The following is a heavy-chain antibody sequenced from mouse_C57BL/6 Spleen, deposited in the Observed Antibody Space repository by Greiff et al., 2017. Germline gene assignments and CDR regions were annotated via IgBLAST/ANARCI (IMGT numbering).Heavy chain of an antibody. Sequence: EVKLVESGPGLVKPSQSLSLTCSVTGYSITSGYYWNWIRQFPGNKLEWMGYISYDGSNNYNPSLKNRISNTRDTSKKQFFLKLNSVTTEDTATYYCARVGYDGYYFDYWGQGTTLTVSS. V-gene: IGHV3-6*01. D-gene: IGHD2-2*01. CDR3: ARVGYDGYYFDY. CDR2: ISYDGSN. J-gene: IGHJ2*01. CDR1: GYSITSGYY.